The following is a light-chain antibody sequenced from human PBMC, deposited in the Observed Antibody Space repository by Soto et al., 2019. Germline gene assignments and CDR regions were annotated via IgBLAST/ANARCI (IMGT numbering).Light chain of an antibody. CDR3: PQYHNWPPQYT. CDR1: QSVASN. J-gene: IGKJ2*01. CDR2: GAS. Sequence: EIVMTQSPASLSVSPGDGATLSCRASQSVASNVAWYQQKPGQGPRLLIHGASTRAVGVPARFSGSGSGTDFTLTISSLQSEDFAFSSCPQYHNWPPQYTFGQGTKLQIK. V-gene: IGKV3-15*01.